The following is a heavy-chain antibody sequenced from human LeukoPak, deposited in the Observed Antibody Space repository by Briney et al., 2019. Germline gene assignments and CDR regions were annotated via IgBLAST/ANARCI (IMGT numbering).Heavy chain of an antibody. V-gene: IGHV3-30*02. D-gene: IGHD7-27*01. CDR2: IRFNGN. CDR1: GFTFSNYA. Sequence: GGSLRLSCAASGFTFSNYAIHWVRQAPGKGLEWVASIRFNGNFYADYVKGRFTISRYNSKSTVSLQMDTLRTEDTALYYCARENWDFDFWGQGTLFTVSS. CDR3: ARENWDFDF. J-gene: IGHJ4*02.